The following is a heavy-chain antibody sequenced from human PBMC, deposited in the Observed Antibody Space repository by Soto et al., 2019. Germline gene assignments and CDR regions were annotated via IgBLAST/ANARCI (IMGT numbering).Heavy chain of an antibody. CDR1: GCTFTSNS. CDR3: ARASTWIQLWLHDY. V-gene: IGHV1-3*01. CDR2: INAGNGNT. D-gene: IGHD5-18*01. J-gene: IGHJ4*02. Sequence: ASAQILSKTSGCTFTSNSMHCVRHAPGQRVEGMSWINAGNGNTKYSHKSHVRVTITRDTSASTAYMELSSLRSEDTAVYYCARASTWIQLWLHDYWGQGTLVTVSS.